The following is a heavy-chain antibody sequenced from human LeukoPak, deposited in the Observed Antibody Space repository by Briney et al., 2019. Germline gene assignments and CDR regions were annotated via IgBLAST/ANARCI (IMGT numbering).Heavy chain of an antibody. CDR1: GFTFDDYA. V-gene: IGHV3-9*01. CDR3: ARDQYDCSGGSCYSGGMDV. D-gene: IGHD2-15*01. Sequence: GGSLRLSCAASGFTFDDYAMHWVRQAPGKGLEWVSGISWNSGSIGYADSVKGRFTISRDNAKNSLYLQMNGLRAEDTALYHCARDQYDCSGGSCYSGGMDVWGQGTTVTVSS. CDR2: ISWNSGSI. J-gene: IGHJ6*02.